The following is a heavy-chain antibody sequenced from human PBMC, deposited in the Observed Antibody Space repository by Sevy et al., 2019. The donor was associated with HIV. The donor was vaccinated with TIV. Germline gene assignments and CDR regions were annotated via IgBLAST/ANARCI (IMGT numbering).Heavy chain of an antibody. V-gene: IGHV3-23*01. CDR3: AKARFLEWSLPAFDY. J-gene: IGHJ4*02. D-gene: IGHD3-3*01. Sequence: GGSLRLSCAASRFTFNNYVMSWVRQVPGKGLEWVSAISGSGGSTYYSDSVKGRFTISRDNSKNTLYVKMNSLTAEDTAVYYCAKARFLEWSLPAFDYWGQGTLVTVSS. CDR1: RFTFNNYV. CDR2: ISGSGGST.